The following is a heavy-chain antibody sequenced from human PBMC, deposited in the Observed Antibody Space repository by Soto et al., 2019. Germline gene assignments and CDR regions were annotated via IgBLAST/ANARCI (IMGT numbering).Heavy chain of an antibody. CDR1: GYTFTSYA. J-gene: IGHJ4*02. V-gene: IGHV1-3*01. CDR3: ARDQYYYDSSGYYYFDY. CDR2: INAGNGNT. Sequence: ASVKVSCKASGYTFTSYAMHWVRQAPGQRLEWMGWINAGNGNTKYSQKFQGRVTITRDTSASTAYMELSSLRSEDTAVYYCARDQYYYDSSGYYYFDYWGQGTLVTVSS. D-gene: IGHD3-22*01.